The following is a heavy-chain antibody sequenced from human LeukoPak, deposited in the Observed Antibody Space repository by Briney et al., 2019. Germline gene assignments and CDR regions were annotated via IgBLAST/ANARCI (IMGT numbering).Heavy chain of an antibody. CDR1: GCTFSTYA. CDR3: AKSFSSSWYMTFDY. J-gene: IGHJ4*02. D-gene: IGHD6-13*01. Sequence: GGSLRLSCTASGCTFSTYAMRWVRQAPGKGLEWVSSISGSAYRTYYADSVKGRFTVSWDSSKNTLYLQMNSLRAEDTAVYYCAKSFSSSWYMTFDYWGQGTLVTVSS. V-gene: IGHV3-23*01. CDR2: ISGSAYRT.